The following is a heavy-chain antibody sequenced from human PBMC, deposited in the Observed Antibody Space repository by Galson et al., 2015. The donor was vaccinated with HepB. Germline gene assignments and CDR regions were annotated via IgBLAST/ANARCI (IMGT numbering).Heavy chain of an antibody. CDR2: ISYDGSNK. J-gene: IGHJ4*02. CDR3: AREYGEWLLPAFDY. CDR1: GFTFSSYA. D-gene: IGHD3-3*01. Sequence: SLRLSCAASGFTFSSYAMHWVRQAPGKGLEWVAVISYDGSNKYYSDSVKGRFTISRDNSKNTLCLQMNSLRAEDTAVYYCAREYGEWLLPAFDYWGQGTLVTVSS. V-gene: IGHV3-30-3*01.